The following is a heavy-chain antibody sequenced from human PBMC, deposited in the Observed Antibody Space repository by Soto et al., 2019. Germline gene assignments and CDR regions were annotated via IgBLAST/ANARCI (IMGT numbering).Heavy chain of an antibody. V-gene: IGHV3-11*01. Sequence: QVQLVESGGGLVKPGGSLRLSCAASGFTFSDYYMSWIRQAPGKGLEWVSYISSSGSTIYYADSVKGRFTISRDNAKNSLYLQMNSLRAEDTAVYYCARDSPLSSGDYVYYYYGMDVWGQGTTVTVSS. CDR1: GFTFSDYY. D-gene: IGHD4-17*01. CDR2: ISSSGSTI. CDR3: ARDSPLSSGDYVYYYYGMDV. J-gene: IGHJ6*02.